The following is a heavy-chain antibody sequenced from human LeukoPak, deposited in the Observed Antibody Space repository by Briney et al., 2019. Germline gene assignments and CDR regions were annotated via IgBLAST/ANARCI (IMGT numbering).Heavy chain of an antibody. CDR3: ASCLSYYYDSSGHQVRDAFDI. CDR1: GGSFSGYY. D-gene: IGHD3-22*01. Sequence: SETLSLTCAVYGGSFSGYYWSWIRQPPGKGLEWIGEINHSGSTNYNPSLKSRVTISGDTSKNQFSLKLSSVTAADTAVCYCASCLSYYYDSSGHQVRDAFDIWGQGTMVTVSS. V-gene: IGHV4-34*01. J-gene: IGHJ3*02. CDR2: INHSGST.